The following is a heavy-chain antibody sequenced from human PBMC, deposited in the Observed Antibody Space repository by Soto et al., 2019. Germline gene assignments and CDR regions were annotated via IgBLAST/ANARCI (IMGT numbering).Heavy chain of an antibody. D-gene: IGHD1-1*01. J-gene: IGHJ6*02. CDR1: GGSFSGYY. CDR3: ARGRKWNSYGMDV. Sequence: PSETLSLTCAVYGGSFSGYYWSWIRQPPGKGLEWIGEINHSGSTNYNPSLKSRVTISVDTSKNQFSLKLSSVTAADTAVYYCARGRKWNSYGMDVGGQGTRVTVSS. CDR2: INHSGST. V-gene: IGHV4-34*01.